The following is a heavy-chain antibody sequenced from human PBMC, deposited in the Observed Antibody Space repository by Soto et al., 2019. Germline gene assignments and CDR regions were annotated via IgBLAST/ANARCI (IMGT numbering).Heavy chain of an antibody. D-gene: IGHD3-3*01. CDR3: AKAAIILRFLEWLPHHFYYYYGMDV. J-gene: IGHJ6*02. Sequence: GGSLRLSCAASGFTFSSYAMSWVRQAPGKGLEWVSAISGSGGSTYYADSVKGRFTISRDNSKNTLYLQMNSLRAEDTAVYYCAKAAIILRFLEWLPHHFYYYYGMDVWGQGTTVTVSS. V-gene: IGHV3-23*01. CDR1: GFTFSSYA. CDR2: ISGSGGST.